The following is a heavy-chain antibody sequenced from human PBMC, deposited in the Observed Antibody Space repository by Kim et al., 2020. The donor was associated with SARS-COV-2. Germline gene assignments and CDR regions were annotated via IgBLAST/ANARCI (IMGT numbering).Heavy chain of an antibody. V-gene: IGHV6-1*01. CDR2: TYYRSKWYN. Sequence: SQTLSLTCAISGDSVSSNSAAWNWIRQSPSRGLEWLGRTYYRSKWYNDYAVSVKSRITINPDTSKNQFSLQLNSVTPEDTAVYYCARAVQLWSLGAAGIEYFQHWGQGTLVTVSS. CDR1: GDSVSSNSAA. J-gene: IGHJ1*01. D-gene: IGHD5-18*01. CDR3: ARAVQLWSLGAAGIEYFQH.